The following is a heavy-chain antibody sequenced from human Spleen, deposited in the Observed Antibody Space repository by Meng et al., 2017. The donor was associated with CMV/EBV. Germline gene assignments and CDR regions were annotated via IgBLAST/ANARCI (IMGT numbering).Heavy chain of an antibody. D-gene: IGHD4/OR15-4a*01. Sequence: SFGPSLSPSCSWGWFRLPPGNGLEWIENLYCSRSAYSNPSLQRRVTISVDTSKNQFALKLSSVTAADTAVYYCARVRVHDAFDIWGQGTMVTVSS. CDR3: ARVRVHDAFDI. CDR2: LYCSRSA. CDR1: FGPSLSPSCS. J-gene: IGHJ3*02. V-gene: IGHV4-39*06.